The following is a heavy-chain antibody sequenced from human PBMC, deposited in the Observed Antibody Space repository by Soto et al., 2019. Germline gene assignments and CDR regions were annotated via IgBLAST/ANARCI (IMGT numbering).Heavy chain of an antibody. V-gene: IGHV4-59*01. CDR2: IYYTGRT. Sequence: SATLSLTCTVSGGSISSYYWSWIRPPPGKGLEWIGYIYYTGRTNYNPSLKSRVTISVDTSKNQFSLKLSSVTAADTAVYYCARARRDGYKLLQYYFDYWGQGTLVTVSS. CDR3: ARARRDGYKLLQYYFDY. J-gene: IGHJ4*02. D-gene: IGHD5-12*01. CDR1: GGSISSYY.